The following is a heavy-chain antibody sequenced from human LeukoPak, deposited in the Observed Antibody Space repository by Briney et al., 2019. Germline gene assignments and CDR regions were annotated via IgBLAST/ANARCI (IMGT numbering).Heavy chain of an antibody. CDR2: ISYDGSNK. CDR3: ARDSSGYYPSGY. Sequence: GGSLRLSCAASGFTFSSYAMHWVRQAPGKGLEWVAVISYDGSNKYYADSVKGRFTISRDNSKNTLYLQMNSLRAEDTAVYYCARDSSGYYPSGYWGQGTLVTVSS. J-gene: IGHJ4*02. CDR1: GFTFSSYA. V-gene: IGHV3-30-3*01. D-gene: IGHD3-22*01.